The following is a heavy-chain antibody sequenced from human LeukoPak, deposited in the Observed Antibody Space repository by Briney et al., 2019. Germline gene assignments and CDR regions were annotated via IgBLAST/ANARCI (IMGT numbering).Heavy chain of an antibody. J-gene: IGHJ5*02. CDR3: ARGPGLT. CDR1: GGSITSANW. V-gene: IGHV4-4*02. CDR2: IYHSEYT. Sequence: SGTLSLTCAVSGGSITSANWWSWVRQPPGKGLEWIGEIYHSEYTNYNPSLKSRVTISVDTSKNQFSLKLSSVTAADTAVYYCARGPGLTWGQGTLVTVSS.